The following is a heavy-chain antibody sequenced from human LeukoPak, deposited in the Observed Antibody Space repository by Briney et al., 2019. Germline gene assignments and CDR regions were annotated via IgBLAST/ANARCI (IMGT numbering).Heavy chain of an antibody. D-gene: IGHD3-10*01. Sequence: GGSLRLSCAASGFGFSTYWISWVRQAPGKGLEWVANIKQDGTEKYYVDSVKGRFTISRDNAKNSLYLQMNSLRVEDTAIYYCVKVAKYYYGSETYYFFEHWGQGTPVTASS. J-gene: IGHJ4*02. CDR1: GFGFSTYW. CDR2: IKQDGTEK. CDR3: VKVAKYYYGSETYYFFEH. V-gene: IGHV3-7*01.